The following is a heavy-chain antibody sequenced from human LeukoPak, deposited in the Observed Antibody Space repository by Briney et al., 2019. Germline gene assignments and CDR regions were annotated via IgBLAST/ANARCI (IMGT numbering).Heavy chain of an antibody. CDR2: ISSDGSNK. V-gene: IGHV3-30-3*01. Sequence: GGSLRLSCAASGFTFNDYAMHWVRQAPGKGLEWVAFISSDGSNKYYADSVRGRFTISRDNSKNTLYLQVNSLRAEDTAVYYCARDQGKGCYYYGMDVWGQGTTVTVSS. CDR3: ARDQGKGCYYYGMDV. CDR1: GFTFNDYA. D-gene: IGHD6-19*01. J-gene: IGHJ6*02.